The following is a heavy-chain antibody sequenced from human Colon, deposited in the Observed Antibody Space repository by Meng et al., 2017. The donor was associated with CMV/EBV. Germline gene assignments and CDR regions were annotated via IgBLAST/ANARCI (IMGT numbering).Heavy chain of an antibody. Sequence: GSLRLSCNVSGGSVNSGSYYWTWLRQPPGKGLEWIGYISYSGNTNDNPSLKTRLTMAVDTSRNQFSLRLTSVRAADTAMYYCARETSGWSTGIDYWGQGTLVTVSS. V-gene: IGHV4-61*01. J-gene: IGHJ4*02. CDR1: GGSVNSGSYY. CDR3: ARETSGWSTGIDY. D-gene: IGHD6-19*01. CDR2: ISYSGNT.